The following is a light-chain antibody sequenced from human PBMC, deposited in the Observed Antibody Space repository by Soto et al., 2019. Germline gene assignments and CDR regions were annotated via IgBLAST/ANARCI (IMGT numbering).Light chain of an antibody. V-gene: IGKV3-15*01. CDR3: QQYNNWPS. CDR2: GAS. J-gene: IGKJ5*01. CDR1: QTFSPN. Sequence: LTLSPYTLFLSPRERATLSCRASQTFSPNYLAWCQQKPGHAPRLLIYGASKRATGVPARFSGSGSETEFTLTIRSLQSEDFAVYLCQQYNNWPSFGQGTRLEI.